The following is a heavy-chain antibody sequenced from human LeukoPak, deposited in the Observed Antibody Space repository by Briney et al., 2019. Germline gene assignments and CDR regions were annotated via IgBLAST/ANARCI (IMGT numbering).Heavy chain of an antibody. CDR3: ARELPGPRFFDY. J-gene: IGHJ4*02. CDR2: INPNSGGT. Sequence: ASVKVSCKASGYTFTGYYMHWVRQAPGQGLEWMGWINPNSGGTNYAQKFQGRVTMTRDTSVSTAYMELSRLRSDDTAVYYCARELPGPRFFDYWGQGTLVTVSS. CDR1: GYTFTGYY. V-gene: IGHV1-2*02.